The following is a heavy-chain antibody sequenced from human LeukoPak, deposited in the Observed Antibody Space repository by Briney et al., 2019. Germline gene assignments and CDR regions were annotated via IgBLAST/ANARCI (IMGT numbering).Heavy chain of an antibody. CDR1: GFTFRNYW. J-gene: IGHJ6*02. CDR3: ARGLYAMDV. CDR2: INQDGSEK. V-gene: IGHV3-7*04. Sequence: PGGSLRLSCAASGFTFRNYWMSWVRQVPGKGLEWVANINQDGSEKYHVDSVKGRFTTSRDNAKNSLYLQMNSLRAEDTAVHYCARGLYAMDVWGQGTTVTVSS.